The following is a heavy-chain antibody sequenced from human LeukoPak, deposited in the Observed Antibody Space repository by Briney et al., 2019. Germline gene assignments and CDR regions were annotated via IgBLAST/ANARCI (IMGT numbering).Heavy chain of an antibody. V-gene: IGHV1-46*01. Sequence: GASVKVSCKASGYTFTNYYLHWVRQAPGQGLEWMGIINPSGGSANYAQKFQGRVTMTRDVSTTTVYMELSSLRSEDTAVYYCARGYGDWGAFDIWGQGTMVTVSS. CDR3: ARGYGDWGAFDI. CDR2: INPSGGSA. D-gene: IGHD4-17*01. J-gene: IGHJ3*02. CDR1: GYTFTNYY.